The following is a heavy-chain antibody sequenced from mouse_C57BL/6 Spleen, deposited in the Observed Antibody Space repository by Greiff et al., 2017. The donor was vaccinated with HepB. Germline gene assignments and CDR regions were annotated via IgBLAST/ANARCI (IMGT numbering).Heavy chain of an antibody. J-gene: IGHJ2*01. Sequence: QVQLQQPGAELVMPGASVKLSCKASGYTFTSYWMHWVKQRPGQGLEWIGEIDPSDSYTNYNQKFKGKSTLTVDKSSSPAYMQLSSLTSEDAAVYYCARSHYGSRGYFDYWGQGTTLTVSS. CDR2: IDPSDSYT. CDR3: ARSHYGSRGYFDY. CDR1: GYTFTSYW. V-gene: IGHV1-69*01. D-gene: IGHD1-1*01.